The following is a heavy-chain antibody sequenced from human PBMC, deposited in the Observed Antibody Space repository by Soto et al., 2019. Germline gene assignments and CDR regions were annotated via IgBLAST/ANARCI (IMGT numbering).Heavy chain of an antibody. J-gene: IGHJ6*03. D-gene: IGHD3-9*01. V-gene: IGHV1-8*01. CDR2: MNPNSGNT. CDR1: VYTFTSYD. Sequence: ASVKVSCKASVYTFTSYDINWVRQATGQGLEWMGWMNPNSGNTGYAQKFQGRVTMTRNTSISTAYMELSSLRSEDTAVYYCARGLDIVTGYSHRCFYMDVWGKGTTVTVSS. CDR3: ARGLDIVTGYSHRCFYMDV.